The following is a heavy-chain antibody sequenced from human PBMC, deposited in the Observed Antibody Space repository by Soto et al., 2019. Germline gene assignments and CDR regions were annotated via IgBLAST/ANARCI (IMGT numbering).Heavy chain of an antibody. Sequence: VASVKVSCKASGYTFTSYYMHWVRQAPGQGLEWMGIINPSGGSTKYAQKFQGRVTMTRDTSTSTVYMELSSLRSEDTAVYYCAKEDYDLDNGMDVWGQGTTVTVSS. CDR1: GYTFTSYY. CDR2: INPSGGST. V-gene: IGHV1-46*01. J-gene: IGHJ6*02. CDR3: AKEDYDLDNGMDV. D-gene: IGHD3-16*01.